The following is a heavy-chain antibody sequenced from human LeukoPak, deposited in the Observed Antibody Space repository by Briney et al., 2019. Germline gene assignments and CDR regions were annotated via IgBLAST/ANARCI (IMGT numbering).Heavy chain of an antibody. D-gene: IGHD4-11*01. CDR1: GLTFSNAW. CDR3: TTDLPSNPDFDY. V-gene: IGHV3-15*01. Sequence: GGSLRLSCAASGLTFSNAWMSWVRQAPGKGLEWVGRIRSKTDGGTTDYAAPVKGRFTISRDDSKNTLYLQMNSLKTEDTAVYYCTTDLPSNPDFDYWGRGTLVTVSS. CDR2: IRSKTDGGTT. J-gene: IGHJ4*02.